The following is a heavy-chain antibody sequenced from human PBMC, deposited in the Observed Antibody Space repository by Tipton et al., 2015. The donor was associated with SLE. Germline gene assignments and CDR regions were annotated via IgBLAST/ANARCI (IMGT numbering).Heavy chain of an antibody. V-gene: IGHV4-39*07. CDR1: GGSISSNIYY. J-gene: IGHJ4*02. CDR3: AKDLVTMTVVVIPRLDY. Sequence: TLSLTCTVSGGSISSNIYYWGWIRQPPGKGLEWIGSIYYSGSTYYNPSLKSRVTISVDTSKNQFSLKLSSVTAADTAVYYCAKDLVTMTVVVIPRLDYWGQGTLVTVSS. CDR2: IYYSGST. D-gene: IGHD3-22*01.